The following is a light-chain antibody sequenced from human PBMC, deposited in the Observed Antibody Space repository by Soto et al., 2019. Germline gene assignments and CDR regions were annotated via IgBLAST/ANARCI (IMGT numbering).Light chain of an antibody. CDR3: QQYDSSPLT. CDR1: QSVSSY. V-gene: IGKV3-15*01. J-gene: IGKJ4*01. CDR2: RAS. Sequence: EIVMTQSPATLSVSPGERATLSCRASQSVSSYLAWYQQKPGQAPCLLMSRASTRASGIPARFSGSGSGIVLDGTLGSRQSKDVRDYYCQQYDSSPLTFGRGTRVEIK.